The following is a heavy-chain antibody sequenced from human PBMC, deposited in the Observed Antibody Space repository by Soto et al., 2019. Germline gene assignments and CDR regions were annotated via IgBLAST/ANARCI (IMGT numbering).Heavy chain of an antibody. J-gene: IGHJ5*02. CDR3: ARSSGGNFGIIIDGSNLFDP. D-gene: IGHD3-3*01. V-gene: IGHV1-46*01. CDR2: INPHGGST. CDR1: GDTFTSYY. Sequence: GASVKVSCKAPGDTFTSYYLNWGRQAPGQGLEWMGVINPHGGSTKYAQKFQGRITMTRDTSRSTVYMELSSLRADDTAIYYCARSSGGNFGIIIDGSNLFDPSGQGTLVTASS.